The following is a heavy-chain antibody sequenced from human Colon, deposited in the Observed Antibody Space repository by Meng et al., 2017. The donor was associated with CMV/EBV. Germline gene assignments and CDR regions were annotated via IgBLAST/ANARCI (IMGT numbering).Heavy chain of an antibody. V-gene: IGHV3-21*01. CDR1: EFIFKTYD. CDR3: LTDPNWGAF. Sequence: EVQLVGFGGGLVKPGGSLRLSCAASEFIFKTYDMYWVRQAPGKGLEWVSSIGRSGTDVAYADPVEGRFTISRDKNSLYLEMKSLRADDTAVYYCLTDPNWGAFWGQGTLVTVSS. CDR2: IGRSGTDV. D-gene: IGHD1-26*01. J-gene: IGHJ4*02.